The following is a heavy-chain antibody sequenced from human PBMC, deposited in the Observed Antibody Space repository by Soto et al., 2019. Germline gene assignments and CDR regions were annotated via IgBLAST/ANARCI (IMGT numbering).Heavy chain of an antibody. Sequence: KASETLSLTCTVSGDSITASYSNWAWIRQPPGKGLEWNGTFYYSGTTSQNPPLRSRITISGDTSRNLFSLNLRSVTAADSAVSYCAKLVRDDVRRSDLDHWGQGTLVTVSS. J-gene: IGHJ4*02. CDR1: GDSITASYSN. CDR2: FYYSGTT. D-gene: IGHD3-10*02. V-gene: IGHV4-39*01. CDR3: AKLVRDDVRRSDLDH.